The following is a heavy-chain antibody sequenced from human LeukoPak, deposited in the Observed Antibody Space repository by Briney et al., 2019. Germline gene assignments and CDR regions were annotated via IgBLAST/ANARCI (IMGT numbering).Heavy chain of an antibody. D-gene: IGHD6-19*01. CDR2: IYYSGIT. J-gene: IGHJ4*02. V-gene: IGHV4-59*08. CDR1: GGPISSYY. CDR3: ARLSAVAGNWASDY. Sequence: SETLSLTCTVSGGPISSYYWSWIRQPPGKGLEWIGYIYYSGITNYNPSLKSRVTISVDTSKNQFSLRLSSVTAADTAVYYCARLSAVAGNWASDYWGQGALVTVSS.